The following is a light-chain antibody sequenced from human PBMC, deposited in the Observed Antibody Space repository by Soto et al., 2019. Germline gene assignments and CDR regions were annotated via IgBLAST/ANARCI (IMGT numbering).Light chain of an antibody. CDR2: GAS. V-gene: IGKV3-15*01. CDR3: QQYNDWPRT. Sequence: ETVMTQSPATLSLSPGERATLSCRASQTISNNLVWYQQRPGQAPRLLIYGASSRATGIPVRFSGSGSGTVFTLTITSLQSEDFAVYYCQQYNDWPRTFGQGTKVEIK. CDR1: QTISNN. J-gene: IGKJ1*01.